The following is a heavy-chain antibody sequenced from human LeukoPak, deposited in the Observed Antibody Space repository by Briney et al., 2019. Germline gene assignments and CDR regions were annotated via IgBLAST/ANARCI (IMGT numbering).Heavy chain of an antibody. CDR1: GYSISSSNW. D-gene: IGHD3-22*01. V-gene: IGHV4-28*05. Sequence: SETLSLTCAVSGYSISSSNWWGWIRQPPGKGLEWIGYIYYSGSIYYNPSLKSRVTMSVDTSKNQFSLKLSSVTAVDTAVYYCARKRSDYYDSSGYLGALDIWGQGTMVTVSS. CDR3: ARKRSDYYDSSGYLGALDI. CDR2: IYYSGSI. J-gene: IGHJ3*02.